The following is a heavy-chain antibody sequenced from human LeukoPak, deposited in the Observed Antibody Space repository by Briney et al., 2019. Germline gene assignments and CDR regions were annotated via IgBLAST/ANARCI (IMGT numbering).Heavy chain of an antibody. CDR3: AKGSSNSRPYYFDY. Sequence: GGSLRLSCAASGFTFNNYALSWVRQAPGKGLEWVSAIHKTGDYTYYTDSVKGRFTISRDNSKNMLYLEMNSLRDEDTAIYYCAKGSSNSRPYYFDYWGRGTLVTVSS. D-gene: IGHD2-2*01. J-gene: IGHJ4*02. CDR1: GFTFNNYA. V-gene: IGHV3-23*01. CDR2: IHKTGDYT.